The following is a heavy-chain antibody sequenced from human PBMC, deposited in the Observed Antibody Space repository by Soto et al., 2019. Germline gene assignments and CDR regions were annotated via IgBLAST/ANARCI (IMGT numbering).Heavy chain of an antibody. J-gene: IGHJ4*02. CDR1: GFTFSGSV. CDR3: TADGNSSKGVNY. V-gene: IGHV3-73*01. D-gene: IGHD6-6*01. Sequence: EVQLVESGGGLVHPGGSLKLSCAVSGFTFSGSVMHWVRQAPGKGLEWLGRIRSRDSEYATSYDESVKGRITISRDDSKNTEYLQVASLKIEDTALYYCTADGNSSKGVNYWGQGTLVTVSS. CDR2: IRSRDSEYAT.